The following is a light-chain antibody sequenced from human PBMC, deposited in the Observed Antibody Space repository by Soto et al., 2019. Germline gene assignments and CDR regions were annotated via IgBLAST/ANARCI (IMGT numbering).Light chain of an antibody. V-gene: IGKV3-15*01. CDR1: QGVGTN. CDR2: AAS. J-gene: IGKJ2*01. CDR3: QQYNNWPLYS. Sequence: EIVMTQSPGTLSVSPGERATLSCRASQGVGTNLAWYQQRPGQAPRLLIYAASTRATGIPAMFSGRGSGTEFTLTISSLQSEDFALYFCQQYNNWPLYSFGQGTKLEIK.